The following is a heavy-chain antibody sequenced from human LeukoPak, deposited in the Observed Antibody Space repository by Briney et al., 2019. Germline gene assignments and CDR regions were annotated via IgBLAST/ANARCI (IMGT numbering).Heavy chain of an antibody. CDR1: GGSIGSYY. V-gene: IGHV4-59*01. Sequence: PSGTLSLTCTVSGGSIGSYYWTWIRQPPGKGLEWIGYIYYTGTTNYNPSLKSRVTISIDTSKNQFSLKLSFATAADTAVYYCARGHGSGSLGSFDYWGQGTLVTVSS. D-gene: IGHD6-19*01. J-gene: IGHJ4*02. CDR3: ARGHGSGSLGSFDY. CDR2: IYYTGTT.